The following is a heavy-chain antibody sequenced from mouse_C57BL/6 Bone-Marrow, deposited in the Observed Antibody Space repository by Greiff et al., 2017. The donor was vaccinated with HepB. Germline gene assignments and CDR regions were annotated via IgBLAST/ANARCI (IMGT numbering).Heavy chain of an antibody. D-gene: IGHD2-5*01. CDR2: ISDGGSYT. J-gene: IGHJ3*01. Sequence: EVHLVESGGGLVKPGGSLKLSCAASGFTFSSYAMSWVRQTPEKRLEWVATISDGGSYTYYPDNVKGRFTIYRDNAKNNLYLQMSHLKSEDTAMYYCARDHSNFAWFAYWGQGTLVTVSA. CDR1: GFTFSSYA. V-gene: IGHV5-4*01. CDR3: ARDHSNFAWFAY.